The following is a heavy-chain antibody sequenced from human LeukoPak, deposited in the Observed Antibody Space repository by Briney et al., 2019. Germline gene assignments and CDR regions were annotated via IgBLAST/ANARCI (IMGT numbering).Heavy chain of an antibody. CDR2: IKSNTDGGTT. D-gene: IGHD1-26*01. J-gene: IGHJ4*02. V-gene: IGHV3-15*01. Sequence: GGSLRLSCAASGFIFSNAWMTWVRQAPGRGLEWVGHIKSNTDGGTTDYAAPVRGRFIISREDSEETVFLQMNSLTSEDTAVYYCATGVVGAWGQGTLVTVSS. CDR1: GFIFSNAW. CDR3: ATGVVGA.